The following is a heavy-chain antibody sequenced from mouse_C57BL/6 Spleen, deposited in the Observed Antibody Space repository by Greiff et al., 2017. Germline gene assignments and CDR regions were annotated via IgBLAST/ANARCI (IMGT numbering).Heavy chain of an antibody. V-gene: IGHV3-6*01. CDR2: ISYDGSN. CDR1: GYSITSGYY. CDR3: ARRGGIYYGNYDWYFDV. D-gene: IGHD2-1*01. Sequence: VQLKESGPGLVKPSQSLSLTCSVTGYSITSGYYWNWIRQFPGNKLEWMGYISYDGSNNYNPSLKNRISITRDTSKNQFFLKLNSVTTEDTATYYCARRGGIYYGNYDWYFDVWGTGTTVTVSS. J-gene: IGHJ1*03.